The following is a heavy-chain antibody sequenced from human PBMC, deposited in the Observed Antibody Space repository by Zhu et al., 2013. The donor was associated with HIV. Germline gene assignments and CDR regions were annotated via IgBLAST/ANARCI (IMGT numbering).Heavy chain of an antibody. D-gene: IGHD3-22*01. CDR2: MNPKSDNA. CDR3: ARGRWDSNGYYSY. CDR1: GYTFSSHY. Sequence: QVQLVQSGAEVKKPGASVKVSCRASGYTFSSHYIHWLRQVPGQGLEWMGWMNPKSDNAGYAQKFQGRVTMTRNISISTAYMELNSLTSEDTAVYYCARGRWDSNGYYSYWGQGTLVTVSS. V-gene: IGHV1-8*02. J-gene: IGHJ4*02.